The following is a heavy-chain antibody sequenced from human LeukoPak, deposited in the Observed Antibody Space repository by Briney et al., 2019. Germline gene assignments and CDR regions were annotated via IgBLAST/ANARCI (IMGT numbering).Heavy chain of an antibody. J-gene: IGHJ4*02. CDR3: ATVRSSWLPFDY. CDR2: IIPILGIA. D-gene: IGHD6-13*01. CDR1: GGTFSSYA. V-gene: IGHV1-69*04. Sequence: SVKVSCKASGGTFSSYAISWVRQAPGQGLEWMGRIIPILGIANYAQKFQGRVTITADKSTSTAYMELSSLRSEDTAVYYCATVRSSWLPFDYWGQGTLVTVSS.